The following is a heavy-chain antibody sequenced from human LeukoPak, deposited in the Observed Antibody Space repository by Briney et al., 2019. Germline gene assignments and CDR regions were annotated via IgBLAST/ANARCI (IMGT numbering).Heavy chain of an antibody. D-gene: IGHD2-15*01. Sequence: GGSLRLSCAASGVTFGSFSMTWVRQAPGKGLKWVSTISSSGSGTYIYYADSVKGRFTISRDNAKNSLYLQMNSLRAEDTAVYYCARDPGRSGGSCYSDYWGQGTLVTVSS. CDR2: ISSSGSGTYI. J-gene: IGHJ4*02. V-gene: IGHV3-21*01. CDR3: ARDPGRSGGSCYSDY. CDR1: GVTFGSFS.